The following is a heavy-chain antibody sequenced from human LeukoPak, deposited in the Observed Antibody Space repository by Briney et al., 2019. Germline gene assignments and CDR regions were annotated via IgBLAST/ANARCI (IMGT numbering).Heavy chain of an antibody. D-gene: IGHD3-22*01. Sequence: GGSLRLSCAASGFTFSSYEMNWVRQAPGKGLEWISYISYSGNTIYYADSVKGRFTISRDNAKSSLYLQMNSLRAEDTAVYYCAKGGHKNYYDSSGSTYFDYWGQGTLVTVSS. CDR1: GFTFSSYE. J-gene: IGHJ4*02. V-gene: IGHV3-48*03. CDR2: ISYSGNTI. CDR3: AKGGHKNYYDSSGSTYFDY.